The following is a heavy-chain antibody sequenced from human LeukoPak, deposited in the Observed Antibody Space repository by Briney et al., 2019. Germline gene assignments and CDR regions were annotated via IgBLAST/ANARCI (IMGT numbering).Heavy chain of an antibody. CDR1: GYTFIDYY. D-gene: IGHD6-25*01. CDR2: INPNSGGT. V-gene: IGHV1-2*06. J-gene: IGHJ5*02. Sequence: ASVKVSCTASGYTFIDYYMHWVRQAPGQGLEWLGRINPNSGGTNYAQKFQGRVTLTRDTSISTAYMELSRLKSDDTAVYYCARNTQRGTYNWFDPWGQGTLVTVSS. CDR3: ARNTQRGTYNWFDP.